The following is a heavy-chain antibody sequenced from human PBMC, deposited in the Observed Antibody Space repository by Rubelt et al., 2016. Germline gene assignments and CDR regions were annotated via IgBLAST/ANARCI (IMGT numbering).Heavy chain of an antibody. D-gene: IGHD3-22*01. Sequence: IYYSGSTNYNPSLKSRVTISVDTSKNQFSLKLSSVTAADTAVYYCASPSYYYDSSGYSLFDYWGQGTLVTVSS. CDR2: IYYSGST. CDR3: ASPSYYYDSSGYSLFDY. J-gene: IGHJ4*02. V-gene: IGHV4-59*12.